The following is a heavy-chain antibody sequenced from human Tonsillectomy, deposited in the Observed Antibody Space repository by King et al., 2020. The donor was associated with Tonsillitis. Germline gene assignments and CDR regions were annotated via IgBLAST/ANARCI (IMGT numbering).Heavy chain of an antibody. V-gene: IGHV3-30*18. CDR1: GFTFSNYG. D-gene: IGHD3-16*01. CDR3: AKDGICLSDWYFDL. Sequence: VQLVESGGGVVQPGRSLRLSCAASGFTFSNYGMHWVRQAPGKGLEWVALIAYDASYENYADSVKGRFAISRDNSKNKLYLEMNSLRVEDTAVYYCAKDGICLSDWYFDLWGRGTLVTVSS. CDR2: IAYDASYE. J-gene: IGHJ2*01.